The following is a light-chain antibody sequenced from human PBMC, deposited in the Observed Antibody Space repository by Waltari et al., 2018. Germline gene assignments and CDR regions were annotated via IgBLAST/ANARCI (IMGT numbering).Light chain of an antibody. V-gene: IGKV1-27*01. CDR3: QKYNTYPYT. CDR2: AAS. Sequence: IDMTQSPSSLSASVGDRITVTCRASQDIGNFLAWYQQTPGKRPKLLIYAASTLQAGVPSLFSGSGSGTDFTLTVSNLQPEDVATYYCQKYNTYPYTFGPGTKVDI. CDR1: QDIGNF. J-gene: IGKJ3*01.